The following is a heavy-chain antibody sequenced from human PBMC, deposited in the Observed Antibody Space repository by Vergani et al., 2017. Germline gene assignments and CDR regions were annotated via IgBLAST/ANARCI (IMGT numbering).Heavy chain of an antibody. CDR3: ARGRDXYYDYVWGSYRFDY. V-gene: IGHV1-8*01. D-gene: IGHD3-16*02. J-gene: IGHJ4*02. Sequence: QVQLVQSGAEVKKPGASVKVSCEGSGYTFRNYGISLVRQAPGEGLEWLGWMNPNSGNTGYAQKFQGRVTMTRNTSISTAYMELSSLRSEDTAVYYCARGRDXYYDYVWGSYRFDYWGQGTLVTVSS. CDR1: GYTFRNYG. CDR2: MNPNSGNT.